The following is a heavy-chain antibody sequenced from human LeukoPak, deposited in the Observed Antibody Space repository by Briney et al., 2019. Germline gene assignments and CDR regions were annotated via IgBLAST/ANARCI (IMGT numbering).Heavy chain of an antibody. CDR2: ISGSGGST. Sequence: NPGGSLRLSCAASGFTFSSYAMSWVRQAPGKGLEWVSAISGSGGSTYYADSVKGRFTISRGNSKNTLYLQMNSLRAEDTAVYYCATELDRTPNAFNIWGQGTMVTVSS. CDR3: ATELDRTPNAFNI. J-gene: IGHJ3*02. D-gene: IGHD1-14*01. CDR1: GFTFSSYA. V-gene: IGHV3-23*01.